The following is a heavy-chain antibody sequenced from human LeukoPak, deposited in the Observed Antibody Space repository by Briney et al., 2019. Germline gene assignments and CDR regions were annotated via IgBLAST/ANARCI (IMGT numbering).Heavy chain of an antibody. CDR3: ARREDGRYTIDY. CDR1: GGSISSSSYY. Sequence: KPSETLSLTCTVSGGSISSSSYYWSWIRQPPGKGLEWIGYIYYSGSTNYNPSLKSRVTISVDTSKNQFSLKLSSVTAADTAVYYCARREDGRYTIDYWGQGTLVTVSS. J-gene: IGHJ4*02. D-gene: IGHD5-24*01. CDR2: IYYSGST. V-gene: IGHV4-61*05.